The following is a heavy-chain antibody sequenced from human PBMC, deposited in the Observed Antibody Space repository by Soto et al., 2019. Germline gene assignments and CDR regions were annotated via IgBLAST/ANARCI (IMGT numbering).Heavy chain of an antibody. CDR2: IVPLLGLT. Sequence: QVPLVQSGAELKRPGSSVKVSCEASGGTSTIYTITWVRQAPGQGLAWVGRIVPLLGLTNYARNFKGRVTLTADTSTSTAYMELSSLKFEDTAVYYCATEKYGAGRVGVYYWGQGTQVTVSS. V-gene: IGHV1-69*08. CDR3: ATEKYGAGRVGVYY. CDR1: GGTSTIYT. D-gene: IGHD1-26*01. J-gene: IGHJ4*02.